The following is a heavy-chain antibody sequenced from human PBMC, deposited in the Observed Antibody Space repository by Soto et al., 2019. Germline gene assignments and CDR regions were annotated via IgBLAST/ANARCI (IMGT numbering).Heavy chain of an antibody. CDR2: INPKSGGT. J-gene: IGHJ6*02. D-gene: IGHD2-8*01. CDR3: ARGDSTDCSNGVCSFFYNHDMDV. Sequence: ASVRVSCKASGYSFTDYHIHWVRQAPGQGLEWLGRINPKSGGTSTAQKFQGWVTMTTDTSISTAYMELTRLKSDDTAIYYCARGDSTDCSNGVCSFFYNHDMDVWGQGTTVPVS. CDR1: GYSFTDYH. V-gene: IGHV1-2*04.